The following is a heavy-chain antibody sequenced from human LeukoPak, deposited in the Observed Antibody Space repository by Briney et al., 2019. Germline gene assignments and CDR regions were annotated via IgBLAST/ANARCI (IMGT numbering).Heavy chain of an antibody. D-gene: IGHD3-9*01. Sequence: ASVTVSFKGSGYTFTVYYMHWVRQAPGQGKEWMGWINANSGGTNYAKKFQGRVTMTRDTSISTAYMELSRLRSDDTAVYYCARSSRYDIWTGYPYWGQGTLVTVSP. CDR2: INANSGGT. CDR1: GYTFTVYY. V-gene: IGHV1-2*02. CDR3: ARSSRYDIWTGYPY. J-gene: IGHJ4*02.